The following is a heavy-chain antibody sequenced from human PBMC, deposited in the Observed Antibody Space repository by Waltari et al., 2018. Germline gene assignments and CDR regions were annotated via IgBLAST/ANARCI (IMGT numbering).Heavy chain of an antibody. CDR2: IWFDGSDK. D-gene: IGHD2-2*02. J-gene: IGHJ4*02. Sequence: QVNLVESGGGLVQPGGSLSLSCSTSGFTFSHFGMHWVRQAPGKGLEWVALIWFDGSDKFYADSVRGRFTISRDNSARTLYLDMDSLRLDDTAMYYCAKDAFGNTYLDFWGQGTLVTVSS. V-gene: IGHV3-30*02. CDR1: GFTFSHFG. CDR3: AKDAFGNTYLDF.